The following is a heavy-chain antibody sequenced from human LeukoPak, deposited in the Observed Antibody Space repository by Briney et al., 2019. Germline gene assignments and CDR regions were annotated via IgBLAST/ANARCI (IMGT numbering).Heavy chain of an antibody. D-gene: IGHD2-8*01. CDR3: ARSGVLDAFDI. J-gene: IGHJ3*02. CDR1: GGSISSGGYY. Sequence: SETLSLTCTVSGGSISSGGYYWSWIRQHPGKGLEWIGYIYYSGSTYYNPPLKSRVTISVDTSKNQFSLKLSSVTAADTAVYYCARSGVLDAFDIWGQGTMVTVSS. V-gene: IGHV4-31*03. CDR2: IYYSGST.